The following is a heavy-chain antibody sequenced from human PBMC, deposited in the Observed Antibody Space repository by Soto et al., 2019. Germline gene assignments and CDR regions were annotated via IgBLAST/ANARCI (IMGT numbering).Heavy chain of an antibody. CDR1: GYTFTGYY. CDR3: ASCRVVPAAIGYYYYGMDV. D-gene: IGHD2-2*01. CDR2: INPNSGGT. J-gene: IGHJ6*02. Sequence: QVQLVQSGAEVKKPGASVKVSCKASGYTFTGYYMHWVRQAPGQGLAWMGWINPNSGGTNYAQKFQGWVTMPRHTSISTAYMELSRLRSDDTAVYYCASCRVVPAAIGYYYYGMDVWGQGTTVTVSS. V-gene: IGHV1-2*04.